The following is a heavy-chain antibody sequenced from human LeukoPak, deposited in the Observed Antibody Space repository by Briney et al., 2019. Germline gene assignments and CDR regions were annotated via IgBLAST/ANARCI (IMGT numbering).Heavy chain of an antibody. J-gene: IGHJ4*02. CDR3: ARELYDYVWGTNTLDY. CDR1: GFTFSDYY. CDR2: ISSRGTTI. D-gene: IGHD3-16*01. Sequence: GGSLRLSCAASGFTFSDYYMTWIRQAPGKGLEWVSYISSRGTTIYYGDSVRGRFTISRDNAKNSLYLQMNSLRAEDTALYYCARELYDYVWGTNTLDYWGQGTLVTVSS. V-gene: IGHV3-11*01.